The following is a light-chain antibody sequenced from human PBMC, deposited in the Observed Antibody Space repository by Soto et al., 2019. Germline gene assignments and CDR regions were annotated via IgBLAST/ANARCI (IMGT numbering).Light chain of an antibody. V-gene: IGLV3-21*02. CDR2: DDS. J-gene: IGLJ3*02. Sequence: SYELTQPPSVSVAPGQTARISCGGNNIGSKSVHWYQQRPGQAPVLVVYDDSDRPSGIPERFSGSNSGTTATLTITRVEAGDEADYYCQVWDNSRVHWLFGGGTKLTVL. CDR3: QVWDNSRVHWL. CDR1: NIGSKS.